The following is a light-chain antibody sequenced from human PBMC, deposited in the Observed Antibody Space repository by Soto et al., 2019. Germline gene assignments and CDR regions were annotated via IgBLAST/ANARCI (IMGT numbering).Light chain of an antibody. CDR1: QSISSW. CDR2: KAS. CDR3: QQYSSYSPYT. Sequence: DIQMTQSPSTLSASIGDRVSITCRASQSISSWLAWFQQQPGKAPKLLIYKASSLESGVPSRFSGSGSGTEFTLTISSLQHDDFATYYCQQYSSYSPYTFGQGTKLEIK. J-gene: IGKJ2*01. V-gene: IGKV1-5*03.